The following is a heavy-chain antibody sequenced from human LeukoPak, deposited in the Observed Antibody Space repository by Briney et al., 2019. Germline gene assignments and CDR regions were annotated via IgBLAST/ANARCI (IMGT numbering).Heavy chain of an antibody. D-gene: IGHD2-2*01. V-gene: IGHV4-34*01. J-gene: IGHJ4*02. CDR3: ARICSSTSCQVDY. CDR1: GGSFSGYY. Sequence: SETLSLTCAVYGGSFSGYYWSWIRQPPGKGLEWIGEINHSGSTNYNPSLKSRVTISVDTSKNQFSLKLNSVTAADTAVYYCARICSSTSCQVDYWGQGTLVTVSS. CDR2: INHSGST.